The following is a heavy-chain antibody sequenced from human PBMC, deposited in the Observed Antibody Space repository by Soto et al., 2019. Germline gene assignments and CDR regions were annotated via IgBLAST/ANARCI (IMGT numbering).Heavy chain of an antibody. D-gene: IGHD2-15*01. J-gene: IGHJ4*02. CDR1: GGSISNGGYY. V-gene: IGHV4-31*03. CDR2: IYYSGST. CDR3: ARRYGGTFDY. Sequence: SETLSLTCTVSGGSISNGGYYWSWIRQHPGKGLEWIGYIYYSGSTYYNPSLKSRVTISVDTSKNQFSLKLSSVTAADTAVYYCARRYGGTFDYWGQGTLVTVSS.